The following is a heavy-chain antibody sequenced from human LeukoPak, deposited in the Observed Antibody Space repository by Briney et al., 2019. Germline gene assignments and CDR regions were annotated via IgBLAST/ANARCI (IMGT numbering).Heavy chain of an antibody. Sequence: GGSLRLSCAASGFTVSSNYMSSVRQAPGKGLELESVVYSVGTTYYADPGKARSTFLRDIPKNTLYLQMNSLRAEDTAVYYCARSAHAGTYFWFDYWGQGTLVTVSS. J-gene: IGHJ4*02. CDR1: GFTVSSNY. CDR3: ARSAHAGTYFWFDY. CDR2: VYSVGTT. V-gene: IGHV3-53*01. D-gene: IGHD1-26*01.